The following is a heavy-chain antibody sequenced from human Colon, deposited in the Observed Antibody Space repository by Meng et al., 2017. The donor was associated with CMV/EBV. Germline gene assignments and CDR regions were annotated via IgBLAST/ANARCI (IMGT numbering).Heavy chain of an antibody. CDR2: IYSSGST. Sequence: VSRGSISSGGYYWSWIRQPPGKGLEWFGYIYSSGSTYYNPSLKSRVTISVDTSKNQFSLKLSSVTAADTAVYYCARAVYSYALFDYWGQGTLVTVSS. D-gene: IGHD5-18*01. J-gene: IGHJ4*02. CDR1: RGSISSGGYY. V-gene: IGHV4-30-4*01. CDR3: ARAVYSYALFDY.